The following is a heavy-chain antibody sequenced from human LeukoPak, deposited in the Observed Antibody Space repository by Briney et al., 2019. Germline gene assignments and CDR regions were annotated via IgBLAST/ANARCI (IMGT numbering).Heavy chain of an antibody. Sequence: GGSLRLSCVASGFTFSFYGMTWVRQAPGKGLEWVSGITGSGDTTYSADSVKGRFTISRDNSKNTLYLQMNSLRAEDTALYYCAKDHLPGRDYYYMDVWGKGTTVTVSS. J-gene: IGHJ6*03. V-gene: IGHV3-23*01. CDR2: ITGSGDTT. CDR1: GFTFSFYG. CDR3: AKDHLPGRDYYYMDV.